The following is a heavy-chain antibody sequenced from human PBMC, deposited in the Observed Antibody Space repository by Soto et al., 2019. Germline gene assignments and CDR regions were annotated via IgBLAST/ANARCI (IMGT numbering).Heavy chain of an antibody. D-gene: IGHD3-16*01. J-gene: IGHJ2*01. V-gene: IGHV2-5*02. CDR1: GFSLSTSGVG. CDR3: AHSTRIDYDDYVSGINWYFDL. CDR2: IYWDDDK. Sequence: QITLKESGPTLVKPTQTLTLTCTFSGFSLSTSGVGVGWIRQPPGKALEWLALIYWDDDKRYSPSLKSRLTITKDTSKNQVVLTMTNMDPVDTATYYCAHSTRIDYDDYVSGINWYFDLWGRGTLVTVSS.